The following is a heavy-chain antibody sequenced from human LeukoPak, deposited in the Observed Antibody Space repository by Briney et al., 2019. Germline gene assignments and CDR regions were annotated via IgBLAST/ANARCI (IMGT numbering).Heavy chain of an antibody. D-gene: IGHD3-10*01. CDR1: GFTFSGSA. CDR3: TRRYYYGSGSYAYYYYYYGMDV. CDR2: IRSKANSYAT. V-gene: IGHV3-73*01. J-gene: IGHJ6*02. Sequence: GGSLRRSCAASGFTFSGSAMHWVRQASGKGLEWVGRIRSKANSYATAYAASVKGRFTISRDDSKNTAYLQMNSLKTEDTAVYYCTRRYYYGSGSYAYYYYYYGMDVWGQGTTVTVSS.